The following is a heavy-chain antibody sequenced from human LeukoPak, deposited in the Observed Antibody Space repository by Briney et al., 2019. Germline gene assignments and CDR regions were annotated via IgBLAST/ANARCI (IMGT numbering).Heavy chain of an antibody. V-gene: IGHV1-69*06. D-gene: IGHD3-10*01. CDR2: IIPIFGTA. CDR1: GYTFTSYG. Sequence: SVKVSCKASGYTFTSYGISWVRQAPGQGLEWMGGIIPIFGTANYAQKFQGRVTITADRSTSTAYMELSSLRSEDTAVYYCARASYYYGSGSYLSAFDIWGQGTMVTVSS. CDR3: ARASYYYGSGSYLSAFDI. J-gene: IGHJ3*02.